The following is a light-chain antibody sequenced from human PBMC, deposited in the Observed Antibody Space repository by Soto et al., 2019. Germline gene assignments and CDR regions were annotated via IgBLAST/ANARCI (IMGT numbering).Light chain of an antibody. CDR1: QSISTE. J-gene: IGKJ2*01. CDR2: SAS. V-gene: IGKV3-15*01. Sequence: EIVMTQSPATLSVSPGERATLSCRASQSISTELAWYQQKPGQPPRLLIYSASTTATGVPASFSGTGSDSEFPLSSRGLQAEDFAVYYCQRGHTRPLTFGQGTRLEI. CDR3: QRGHTRPLT.